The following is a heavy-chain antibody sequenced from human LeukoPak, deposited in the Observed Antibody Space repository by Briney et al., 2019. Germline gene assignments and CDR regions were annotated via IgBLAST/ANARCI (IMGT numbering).Heavy chain of an antibody. J-gene: IGHJ6*03. D-gene: IGHD2-2*01. V-gene: IGHV1-2*02. CDR1: GYTFTGYY. CDR3: AREGAYCSSTSCPRTSYYMDV. Sequence: ASVKVSCKASGYTFTGYYMHWVRQAPGQGLEWMGWINPNSGGTNYAQKFQGRVTMTRDTSISTAYMELSRLRSDDTAVYYCAREGAYCSSTSCPRTSYYMDVWGKGTTVTVSS. CDR2: INPNSGGT.